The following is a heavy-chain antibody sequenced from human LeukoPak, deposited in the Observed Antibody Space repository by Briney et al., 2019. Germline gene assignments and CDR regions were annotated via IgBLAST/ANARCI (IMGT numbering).Heavy chain of an antibody. CDR3: AREDKRGYSYGYRGTFDY. Sequence: GASVKVSCKASGYTFTGYYMHWVRQAPGQGLEWMGWINPNSGGTNYAQKFQGRVTMTRDTSISTAYMELSRLRSDDTAVYYCAREDKRGYSYGYRGTFDYWGQGTLVTVSS. J-gene: IGHJ4*02. D-gene: IGHD5-18*01. CDR2: INPNSGGT. V-gene: IGHV1-2*02. CDR1: GYTFTGYY.